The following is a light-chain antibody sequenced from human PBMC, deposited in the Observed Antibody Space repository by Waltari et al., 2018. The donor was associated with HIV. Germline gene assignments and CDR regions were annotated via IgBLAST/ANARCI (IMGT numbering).Light chain of an antibody. CDR3: QVWDSYNDHVV. J-gene: IGLJ3*02. CDR1: NLATKS. V-gene: IGLV3-21*04. CDR2: YDV. Sequence: SYVLTQAPSVSVAPGKTARITCDGNNLATKSVHWYQARPGQAPALLIYYDVDRPSGIPERFSGSNSGNTATLSISGVEAGDEADYFCQVWDSYNDHVVFGGGTKLTVL.